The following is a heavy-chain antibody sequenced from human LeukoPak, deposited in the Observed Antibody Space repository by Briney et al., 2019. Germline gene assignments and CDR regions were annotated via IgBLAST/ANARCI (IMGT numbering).Heavy chain of an antibody. CDR1: GFTFRNYE. J-gene: IGHJ4*02. Sequence: GGSLRLSCAASGFTFRNYEMNWVRQAPGKGLEWVSYISSGGSIIHYADSVKGRFTISRDNAENSLYLQMNSLRAEDTAIYYCARDGAGNWGQGTLVTVSS. D-gene: IGHD1-14*01. CDR3: ARDGAGN. V-gene: IGHV3-48*03. CDR2: ISSGGSII.